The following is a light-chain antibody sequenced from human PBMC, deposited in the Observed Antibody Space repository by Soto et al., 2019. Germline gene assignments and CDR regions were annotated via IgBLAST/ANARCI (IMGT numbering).Light chain of an antibody. CDR3: QQYNSYKIT. CDR1: QSISSW. CDR2: DAS. Sequence: DSPPPLSESVGDSHTLPCRHSQSISSWLAWYQQTPGKAPKLLIYDASSLESGAPSWFSSSGSGTEFTLTISSQQPDDLASYCWQQYNSYKITFGQGTRLEIK. J-gene: IGKJ5*01. V-gene: IGKV1-5*01.